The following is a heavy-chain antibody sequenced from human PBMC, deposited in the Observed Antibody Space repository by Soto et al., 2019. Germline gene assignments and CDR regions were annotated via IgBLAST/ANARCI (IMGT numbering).Heavy chain of an antibody. CDR3: ARGPSYDFWSGYYTGYFDY. CDR1: GGTFSSYA. V-gene: IGHV1-69*01. Sequence: QVQLVQSGAEVKKPGSSVKVSCKASGGTFSSYAISWVRQAPGQGLEWMGGIIPIFGTANYAQKFQGRVTITADESTSTAYMELSSLRSEDTAVYYCARGPSYDFWSGYYTGYFDYWGKGTLVTVSS. D-gene: IGHD3-3*01. J-gene: IGHJ4*02. CDR2: IIPIFGTA.